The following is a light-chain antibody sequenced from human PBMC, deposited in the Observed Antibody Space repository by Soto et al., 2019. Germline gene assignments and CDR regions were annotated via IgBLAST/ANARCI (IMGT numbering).Light chain of an antibody. CDR3: LQDYSYPLT. CDR2: ATS. J-gene: IGKJ4*01. Sequence: IPTTQFPSSLSPSFGDRVTIPFRASQDIRSDLGWYQQRPGKAPKLLIYATSSLQSGVPSRFSGSGSGTDFTLTISSLQPEDFATYYCLQDYSYPLTFGGGTKVDIK. V-gene: IGKV1-6*02. CDR1: QDIRSD.